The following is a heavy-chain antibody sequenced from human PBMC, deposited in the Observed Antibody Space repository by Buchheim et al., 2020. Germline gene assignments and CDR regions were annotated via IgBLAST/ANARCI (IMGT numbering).Heavy chain of an antibody. Sequence: EVQVVESGGGMVQPGGSLRLSCAASGFTFSSYWMHWVRQAPGKGLVWVSRINSDGRSTKYADSVKGRFTMSRDNAKNTLYLKMNSLRAEDTDMYYCATGNGDGMDVWGQGTT. CDR3: ATGNGDGMDV. CDR2: INSDGRST. CDR1: GFTFSSYW. J-gene: IGHJ6*02. V-gene: IGHV3-74*03. D-gene: IGHD2-8*01.